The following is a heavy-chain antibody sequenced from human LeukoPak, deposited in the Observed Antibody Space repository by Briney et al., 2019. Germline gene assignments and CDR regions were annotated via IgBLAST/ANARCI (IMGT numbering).Heavy chain of an antibody. D-gene: IGHD6-13*01. CDR3: ARDLKQQLSPNWFDP. Sequence: SETLSLTCTVSGGSISSSSYYWGWIRQPPGKGLEWIGSIYYSGSTYYNPSLKSRVTISVDTSNNQFSLKLGSVTAADTAVYYCARDLKQQLSPNWFDPWGQGTLVTVSS. J-gene: IGHJ5*02. CDR2: IYYSGST. CDR1: GGSISSSSYY. V-gene: IGHV4-39*02.